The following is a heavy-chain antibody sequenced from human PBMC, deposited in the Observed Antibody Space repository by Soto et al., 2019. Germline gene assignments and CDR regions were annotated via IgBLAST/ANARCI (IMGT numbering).Heavy chain of an antibody. J-gene: IGHJ6*02. Sequence: DVQLVESGGGLVQPGRSLRLSCAASGFTFDDYAMHWVRQAPGKGLEWVSGISWNSGSIGYADSVKGRFTISRDNAKNSLYLQMNSLRAEDTALYYCARCGSSWYYYYYGMDVWGQGTTVTVSS. CDR1: GFTFDDYA. CDR3: ARCGSSWYYYYYGMDV. V-gene: IGHV3-9*01. CDR2: ISWNSGSI. D-gene: IGHD6-13*01.